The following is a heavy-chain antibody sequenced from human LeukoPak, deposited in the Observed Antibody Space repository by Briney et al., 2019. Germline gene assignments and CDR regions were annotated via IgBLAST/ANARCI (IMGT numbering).Heavy chain of an antibody. CDR2: MNPNSGNT. V-gene: IGHV1-8*03. CDR3: ARDPPPVGYDYVWGSPREGY. Sequence: ASVKVSCKASGYTFTSYDINWVRQATGQGLEWMGWMNPNSGNTGYAQKFQGRVTITRNTSISTAYVELSSLRSEDTAVYYCARDPPPVGYDYVWGSPREGYWGQGTLVTVSS. D-gene: IGHD3-16*01. CDR1: GYTFTSYD. J-gene: IGHJ4*02.